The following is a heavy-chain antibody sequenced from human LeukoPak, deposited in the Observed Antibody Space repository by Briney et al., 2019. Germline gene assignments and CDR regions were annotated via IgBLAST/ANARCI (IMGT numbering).Heavy chain of an antibody. J-gene: IGHJ3*02. D-gene: IGHD3-9*01. CDR2: IVVGSGNT. CDR3: AADGGFVWLFPAFDI. CDR1: GFAFTSSA. V-gene: IGHV1-58*02. Sequence: SVKVSCKASGFAFTSSAMQWVRQARGQRLEWIGWIVVGSGNTNYAQKFQERVTITRDMSTSTAYMELSSLRSEDTAVYYCAADGGFVWLFPAFDIWGQGTMVTVSS.